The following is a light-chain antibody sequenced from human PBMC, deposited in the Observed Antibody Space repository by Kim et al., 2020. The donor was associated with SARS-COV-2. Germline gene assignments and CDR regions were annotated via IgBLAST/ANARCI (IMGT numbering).Light chain of an antibody. CDR3: QLYNTYSRT. CDR1: QSISSW. Sequence: ASVGNRITVTCRARQSISSWLAWYQQKPEKVPKLLIFKASILESGVPSRFSGSASGTEFTLTISSLQPNDFATYYCQLYNTYSRTFGGGTKVDIK. J-gene: IGKJ4*01. V-gene: IGKV1-5*03. CDR2: KAS.